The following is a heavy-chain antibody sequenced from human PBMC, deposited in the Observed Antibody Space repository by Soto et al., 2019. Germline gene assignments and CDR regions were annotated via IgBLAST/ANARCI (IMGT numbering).Heavy chain of an antibody. Sequence: PETLSLTSTVYGGSISGYYCSCILQPPGKELEWIVEINHSGSTNYNPSLKSPVTISVDTSKNHFSLKLSSVTAAHTAWYYCARGRAVCHHHKWFDPWVKGSLVTVS. CDR2: INHSGST. CDR1: GGSISGYY. D-gene: IGHD6-19*01. CDR3: ARGRAVCHHHKWFDP. V-gene: IGHV4-34*01. J-gene: IGHJ5*02.